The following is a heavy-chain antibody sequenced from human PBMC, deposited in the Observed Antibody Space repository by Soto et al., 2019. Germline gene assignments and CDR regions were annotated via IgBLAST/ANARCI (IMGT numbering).Heavy chain of an antibody. D-gene: IGHD4-17*01. Sequence: ASVTVSCKASGYTFTSYGIIWVRQAPGQGLEWMGWISAYNGNTNYAQKLQGRVTMTTDTSTSTAYMELRSLRSDDTAVYYCARDLRYQLLWGATVTTLFDYWGQGTLVTVSS. CDR3: ARDLRYQLLWGATVTTLFDY. CDR2: ISAYNGNT. J-gene: IGHJ4*02. V-gene: IGHV1-18*01. CDR1: GYTFTSYG.